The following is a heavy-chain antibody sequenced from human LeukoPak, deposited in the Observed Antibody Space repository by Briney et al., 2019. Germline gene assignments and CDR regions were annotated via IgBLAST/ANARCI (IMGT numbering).Heavy chain of an antibody. Sequence: KESGPTLVNPTQTLTLTCTFSGFSLSARGVGVGWIRHLPGKALEWLALIYWDDDKRYSPSLKSRLTITKDTSKNQVVLTMTNMDPVDTATYYCAHSNYDILTGYFQHWGQGTLVTVSS. CDR2: IYWDDDK. D-gene: IGHD3-9*01. CDR3: AHSNYDILTGYFQH. CDR1: GFSLSARGVG. J-gene: IGHJ1*01. V-gene: IGHV2-5*02.